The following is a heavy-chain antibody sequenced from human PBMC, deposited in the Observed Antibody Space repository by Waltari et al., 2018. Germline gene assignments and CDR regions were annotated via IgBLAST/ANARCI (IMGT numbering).Heavy chain of an antibody. J-gene: IGHJ6*02. CDR2: IWYDGSNK. D-gene: IGHD1-7*01. Sequence: QVQLVESGGGVVQPGRSLRLSCAASGFNFSSYGMHWVRQAPGKGLEWVAVIWYDGSNKYYADSVKGRFTISRDNSKNTLYLQMNSLRAEDTAVYYCARGNWNYRYYYGMDVWGQGTTVTVSS. CDR3: ARGNWNYRYYYGMDV. CDR1: GFNFSSYG. V-gene: IGHV3-33*01.